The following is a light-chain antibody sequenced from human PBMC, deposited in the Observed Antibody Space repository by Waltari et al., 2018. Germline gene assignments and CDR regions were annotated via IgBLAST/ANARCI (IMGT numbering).Light chain of an antibody. Sequence: QSALTQPPSASGSPGQSVTISCPGTSSDVGGYNYVPWYQQHPGKAPKLMIYEVSKRPSGVPDRFSGSKSGNTASLTVSGLQAEDEADYYCSSYAGSNNWRVFGGGTKLTVL. CDR2: EVS. CDR1: SSDVGGYNY. V-gene: IGLV2-8*01. J-gene: IGLJ3*02. CDR3: SSYAGSNNWRV.